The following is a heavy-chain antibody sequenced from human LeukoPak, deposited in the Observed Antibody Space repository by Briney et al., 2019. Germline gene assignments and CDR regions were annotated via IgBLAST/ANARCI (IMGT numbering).Heavy chain of an antibody. V-gene: IGHV1-2*02. CDR2: INPNSGGT. CDR3: ARHPGKVTNDWYFDL. Sequence: ASVKVSCKASGYTFTGYYMHWVRQAPGEGLEWMGWINPNSGGTNYAQKFQGRVTMTRDTSITTAYMELSRLSSDDTAVYYCARHPGKVTNDWYFDLWGRGTLVTVSS. J-gene: IGHJ2*01. D-gene: IGHD4-23*01. CDR1: GYTFTGYY.